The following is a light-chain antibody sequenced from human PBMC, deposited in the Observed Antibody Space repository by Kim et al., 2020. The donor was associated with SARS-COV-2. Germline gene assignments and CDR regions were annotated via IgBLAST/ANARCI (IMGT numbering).Light chain of an antibody. CDR3: CSYAGSPPYV. V-gene: IGLV2-11*01. CDR2: DVT. J-gene: IGLJ1*01. CDR1: SSDVGGYNY. Sequence: QSALTQPRSVSGSPGQSVTISCTGTSSDVGGYNYVSWYQQHPGKAPKLMIYDVTERPSGVPDHFSASKSGNTASLTISGLQAEDEADYYCCSYAGSPPYVFGTGTKVTVL.